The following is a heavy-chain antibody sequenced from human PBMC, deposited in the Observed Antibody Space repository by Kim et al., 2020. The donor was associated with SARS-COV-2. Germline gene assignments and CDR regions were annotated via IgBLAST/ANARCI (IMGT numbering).Heavy chain of an antibody. V-gene: IGHV3-7*01. Sequence: SDKYYVDSVKGRFTISRDNAKNSLYLQMNSLRAEDTAVYYCARGGIVVDYWGQGTLVTVSS. CDR2: SDK. D-gene: IGHD2-21*01. CDR3: ARGGIVVDY. J-gene: IGHJ4*02.